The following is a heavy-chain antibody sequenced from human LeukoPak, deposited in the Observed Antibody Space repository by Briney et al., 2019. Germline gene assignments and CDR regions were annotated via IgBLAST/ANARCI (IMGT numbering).Heavy chain of an antibody. CDR2: INHSGST. V-gene: IGHV4-34*01. Sequence: SETLSLTCAVYGGSFSGYYWSWIRQPPGKGLERIGEINHSGSTNYNPSLKSRVTISVDTSKNQFSLKLSSVTAADTAVYYCARGRGGDSWGQGTLVTVSS. CDR3: ARGRGGDS. CDR1: GGSFSGYY. J-gene: IGHJ4*02.